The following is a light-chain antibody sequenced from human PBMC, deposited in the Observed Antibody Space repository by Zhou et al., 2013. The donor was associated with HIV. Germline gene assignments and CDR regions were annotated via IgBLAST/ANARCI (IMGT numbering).Light chain of an antibody. V-gene: IGKV1-8*01. J-gene: IGKJ1*01. CDR1: QGISNY. CDR3: QQYYSYPRT. Sequence: AIRMTQSPSSFSASTGDRVTLTCRASQGISNYLAWYQQKPGKAPTLLISAASTLQSGVPSRFSGSGSGTDFTLTISCLQSEDFATYYCQQYYSYPRTFGQGTKVEIK. CDR2: AAS.